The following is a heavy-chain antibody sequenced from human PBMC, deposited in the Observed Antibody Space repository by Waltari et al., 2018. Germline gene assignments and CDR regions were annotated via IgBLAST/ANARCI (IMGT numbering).Heavy chain of an antibody. CDR2: INHSGST. CDR1: GGSFSGYY. J-gene: IGHJ5*01. V-gene: IGHV4-34*01. CDR3: ARGVRRAPWYCSSTSCYAGIDS. D-gene: IGHD2-2*01. Sequence: QVQLQQWGAGLLKPSETLSLTCAVYGGSFSGYYWSWIRQPPGKGLEWIGEINHSGSTNYNPSLKSRVTISVDTSKNQFSLKLSSVTAADTAVYYCARGVRRAPWYCSSTSCYAGIDSWGQGTLVTVSS.